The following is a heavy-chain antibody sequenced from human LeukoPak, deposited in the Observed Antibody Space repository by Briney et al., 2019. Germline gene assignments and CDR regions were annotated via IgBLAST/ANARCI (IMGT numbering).Heavy chain of an antibody. Sequence: PGGSLRLSCAASGFTFYSYALSWVRQAPGKGLEWVSAISHSGGNTYYADSVKGRFSISRDNSRNTLYLQMNSLRADDTAVYYCAKEGSSAWYRDPLDYWGQGTLVTVSS. V-gene: IGHV3-23*01. D-gene: IGHD6-19*01. CDR1: GFTFYSYA. CDR2: ISHSGGNT. CDR3: AKEGSSAWYRDPLDY. J-gene: IGHJ4*02.